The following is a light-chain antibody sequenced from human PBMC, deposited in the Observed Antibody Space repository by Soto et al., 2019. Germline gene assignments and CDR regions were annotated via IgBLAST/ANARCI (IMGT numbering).Light chain of an antibody. V-gene: IGKV3-15*01. CDR2: SAS. CDR1: QSVSSN. Sequence: EIVMTQSPATLSVSPGERATLSCRASQSVSSNLAWYQQKLGQAPRLLIYSASTRATGIPARFSGSGSGTEFTLTMSSLQSEDFAVYYCQQYNNWPLTFGGGTKVEIK. J-gene: IGKJ4*01. CDR3: QQYNNWPLT.